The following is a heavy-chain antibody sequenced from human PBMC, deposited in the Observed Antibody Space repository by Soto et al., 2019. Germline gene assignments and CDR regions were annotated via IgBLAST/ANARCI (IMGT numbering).Heavy chain of an antibody. Sequence: EVQLLESGGGLVQPGGSLRLSCAASGFTFSSYAMSWVRQAPGKGLEWVSAISGSGHITYYTDSVKGRFTISRENSKNTLSLQMNSLRAEDTALYYCAKNYNDYGDSLVLAASDIWGQGTMVTVSS. V-gene: IGHV3-23*01. CDR2: ISGSGHIT. D-gene: IGHD4-17*01. CDR3: AKNYNDYGDSLVLAASDI. J-gene: IGHJ3*02. CDR1: GFTFSSYA.